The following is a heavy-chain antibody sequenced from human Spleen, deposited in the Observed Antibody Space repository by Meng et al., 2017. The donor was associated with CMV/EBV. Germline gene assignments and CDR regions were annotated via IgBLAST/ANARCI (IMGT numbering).Heavy chain of an antibody. CDR2: ISYDGSNK. J-gene: IGHJ4*02. CDR1: GFTFSSYT. CDR3: ARGGPGRSNSWAYFEY. Sequence: GGSLRLSCAASGFTFSSYTIHWVRQAPVKGLEWVATISYDGSNKYYGDSVKGRFTISRDNSNNTLYLQMKSLRGEDTAVYFCARGGPGRSNSWAYFEYWGQGTLVTVSS. V-gene: IGHV3-30*04. D-gene: IGHD6-13*01.